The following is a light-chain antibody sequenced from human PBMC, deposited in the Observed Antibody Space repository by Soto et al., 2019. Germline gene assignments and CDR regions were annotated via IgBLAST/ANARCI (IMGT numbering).Light chain of an antibody. J-gene: IGKJ1*01. CDR2: GAS. CDR3: QHYNDRPPWT. V-gene: IGKV3-15*01. Sequence: EVVMTQSPATLSVSPGERATLSCRANQTISSNLAWYQQKPGQAPRLLIYGASTRATGIPARFSGSGSGTEFTLTISSLQSEDFAVYYCQHYNDRPPWTFGQGTKVDIK. CDR1: QTISSN.